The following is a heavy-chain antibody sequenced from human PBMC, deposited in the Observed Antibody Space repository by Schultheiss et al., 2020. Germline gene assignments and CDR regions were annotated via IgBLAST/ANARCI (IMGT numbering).Heavy chain of an antibody. D-gene: IGHD5-18*01. CDR2: ISGSGGST. CDR3: AKGSAMVWDY. Sequence: GGSLRLSCAASGFTFDKYGMSWVRQAPGKGLEWVSAISGSGGSTYYADSVKGRFTISRDNSKNTLYLQMNSLRAEDTAVYYCAKGSAMVWDYWGQGTLVTVSS. V-gene: IGHV3-23*01. J-gene: IGHJ4*02. CDR1: GFTFDKYG.